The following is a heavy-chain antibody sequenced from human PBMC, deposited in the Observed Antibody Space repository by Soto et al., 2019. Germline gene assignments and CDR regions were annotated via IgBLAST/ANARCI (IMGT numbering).Heavy chain of an antibody. Sequence: PSETLSLTCAVSGGSISSGGYSRNWIRQPPGKGLEWIGYIYQSGSTHYNPSLKGRVTISVDRSKNQFSLKLSSVTAADTAVYYCARDQREGNWFAPWGHGTLVTVSS. CDR3: ARDQREGNWFAP. J-gene: IGHJ5*02. V-gene: IGHV4-30-2*01. CDR2: IYQSGST. CDR1: GGSISSGGYS.